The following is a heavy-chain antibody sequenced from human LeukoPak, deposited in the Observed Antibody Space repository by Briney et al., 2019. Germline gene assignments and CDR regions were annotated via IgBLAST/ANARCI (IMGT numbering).Heavy chain of an antibody. CDR3: AHRRAGGPVPNAFDI. V-gene: IGHV2-5*02. J-gene: IGHJ3*02. D-gene: IGHD3-16*01. CDR1: GFSITTRGET. Sequence: SGPTLVKPTQTLTLTCTFSGFSITTRGETVGWIRQPPGKALEWLALISWDDDKRHSPSLESRLTITKDTSKNHVVLTMTNMDPVDTATYYCAHRRAGGPVPNAFDIWGQGTMVTVSS. CDR2: ISWDDDK.